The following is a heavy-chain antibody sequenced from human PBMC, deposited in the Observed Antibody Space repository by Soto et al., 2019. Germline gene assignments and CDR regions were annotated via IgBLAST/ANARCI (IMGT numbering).Heavy chain of an antibody. V-gene: IGHV3-7*01. Sequence: PGGSLRLSCAASGFTFSGYWMSWVRQAPGKGLEWVANINQDGSEKNYVDSVKGRFTISRDNAKNSLSLQMNSLRAEDTAVYYCARDGYSSSWYRASYYYYYGMDVWGQGTTVTVSS. J-gene: IGHJ6*02. D-gene: IGHD6-13*01. CDR1: GFTFSGYW. CDR3: ARDGYSSSWYRASYYYYYGMDV. CDR2: INQDGSEK.